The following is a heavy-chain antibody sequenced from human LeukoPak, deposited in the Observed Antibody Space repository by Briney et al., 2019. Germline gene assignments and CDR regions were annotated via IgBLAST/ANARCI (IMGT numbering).Heavy chain of an antibody. V-gene: IGHV3-7*03. CDR1: GFTFSGFW. CDR2: INSDGSGG. J-gene: IGHJ3*01. D-gene: IGHD6-6*01. CDR3: ARSSYSSSSSV. Sequence: SGGSLRLSCAVSGFTFSGFWMSLSRQAPGKGLEWVASINSDGSGGYYADVVKGRFTISRDNAKNSLHPQINSLRAEDTAVYYCARSSYSSSSSVWGQGTMVTVSS.